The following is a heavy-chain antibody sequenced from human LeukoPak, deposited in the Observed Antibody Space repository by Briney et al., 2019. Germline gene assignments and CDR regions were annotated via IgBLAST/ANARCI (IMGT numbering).Heavy chain of an antibody. Sequence: GGSLRLSCAASGFTFSSYAMHWVRQAPGKGLEYVSAISSNGGSTYYANSVKGRFTISRDNSKNTLYLQMGSLRAEDMAVYYCARESDSYGSLPIDYWGQGTLVTVSS. CDR3: ARESDSYGSLPIDY. J-gene: IGHJ4*02. CDR1: GFTFSSYA. D-gene: IGHD5-18*01. CDR2: ISSNGGST. V-gene: IGHV3-64*01.